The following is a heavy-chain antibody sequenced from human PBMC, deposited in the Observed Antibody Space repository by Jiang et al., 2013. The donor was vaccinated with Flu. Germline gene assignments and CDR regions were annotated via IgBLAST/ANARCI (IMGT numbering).Heavy chain of an antibody. CDR3: ARQNMVFRGNDY. CDR1: GYSFTSYW. V-gene: IGHV5-10-1*01. Sequence: SCKGSGYSFTSYWISWVRQMPGKGLEWMGRIDPSDSYTNYSPSFQGHVTISADKSISTAYLQWSSLKASDTAMYYCARQNMVFRGNDYWGQGTLVTVSS. D-gene: IGHD3/OR15-3a*01. J-gene: IGHJ4*02. CDR2: IDPSDSYT.